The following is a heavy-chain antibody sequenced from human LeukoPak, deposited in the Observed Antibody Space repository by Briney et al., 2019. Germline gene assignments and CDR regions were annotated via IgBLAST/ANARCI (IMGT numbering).Heavy chain of an antibody. V-gene: IGHV4-59*08. CDR3: ARNSGYVDY. D-gene: IGHD1-26*01. J-gene: IGHJ4*02. Sequence: SETLSLTCTVSGGSISSYYWSWLRQPPGKGLEWIGYIYYSGSTNYNPSLKSRVTISVDTSKDQFSLKPSSVTAADTAVYYCARNSGYVDYWGQGTLVTVSS. CDR1: GGSISSYY. CDR2: IYYSGST.